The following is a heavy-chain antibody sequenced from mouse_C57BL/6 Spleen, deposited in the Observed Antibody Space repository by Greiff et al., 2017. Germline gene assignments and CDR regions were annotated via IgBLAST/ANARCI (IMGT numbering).Heavy chain of an antibody. CDR3: TRGRDYGRFDY. Sequence: EVQLQQSGTVLARPGASVKMSCKTSGYTFTSYWMHWVKQRPGQGLEWIGAIYPGNSDTSYNQKFKGKAKLTAVTSASTAYMELSSLTNEDSSVYYCTRGRDYGRFDYGGQGTTLTVSS. D-gene: IGHD2-4*01. CDR1: GYTFTSYW. V-gene: IGHV1-5*01. J-gene: IGHJ2*01. CDR2: IYPGNSDT.